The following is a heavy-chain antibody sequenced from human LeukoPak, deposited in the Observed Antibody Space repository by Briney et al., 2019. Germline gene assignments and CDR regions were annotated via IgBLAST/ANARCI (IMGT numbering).Heavy chain of an antibody. CDR2: INHSGST. J-gene: IGHJ6*01. CDR1: GGSFSGYY. CDR3: ARGLRRSQRDYYYYYGMDV. D-gene: IGHD3-10*01. Sequence: SETLSLTCAVYGGSFSGYYWSWIRQPPGKGLEWIGEINHSGSTNYNPSLKSRVTVSVDTSKNQFSLKLSSVTAADTAVYYCARGLRRSQRDYYYYYGMDVWGQGTTVTVSS. V-gene: IGHV4-34*01.